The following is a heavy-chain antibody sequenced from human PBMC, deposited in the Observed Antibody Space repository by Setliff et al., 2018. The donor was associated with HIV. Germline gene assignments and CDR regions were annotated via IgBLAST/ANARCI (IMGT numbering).Heavy chain of an antibody. V-gene: IGHV1-3*03. J-gene: IGHJ4*02. CDR2: INVDSGNT. Sequence: ASVKVSCKASGFPFSNYTIHWVRQAPGQRLEWMGWINVDSGNTKYLQDLQGRVTITSDTSATTAHMEVSNLRSEDMAVYYCARERDSSGYQFDYWGQGTLVTVSS. CDR1: GFPFSNYT. CDR3: ARERDSSGYQFDY. D-gene: IGHD3-22*01.